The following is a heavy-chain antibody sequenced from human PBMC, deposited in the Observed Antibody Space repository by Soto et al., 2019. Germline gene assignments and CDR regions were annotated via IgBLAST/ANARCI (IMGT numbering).Heavy chain of an antibody. D-gene: IGHD5-12*01. CDR2: IKQDGSEK. V-gene: IGHV3-7*01. J-gene: IGHJ6*02. CDR3: ARDPNIVATMGSIYYYYGMDV. CDR1: GFTFSSYW. Sequence: EVQLVESGGGLVQPGGSLRLSCAASGFTFSSYWMSWVRQAPGKVLEWVANIKQDGSEKYYVDSVKGRFTISRDNAKNSLYLQMNSLRAEDTAVYYCARDPNIVATMGSIYYYYGMDVWGQGTTVTVSS.